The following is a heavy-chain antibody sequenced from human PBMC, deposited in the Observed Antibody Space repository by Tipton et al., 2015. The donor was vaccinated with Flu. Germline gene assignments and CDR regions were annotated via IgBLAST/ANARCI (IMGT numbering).Heavy chain of an antibody. CDR2: INWVSSSM. Sequence: SLRLSCAASGFTFDDYTMHWVRQAPGKGLEWVSSINWVSSSMDYGDSVKGRFTISRDNAKNSLYLQMNSLRAEDTAVYYCATQDSSPGYWGHGTRVTVSS. CDR1: GFTFDDYT. V-gene: IGHV3-9*01. CDR3: ATQDSSPGY. D-gene: IGHD6-13*01. J-gene: IGHJ4*01.